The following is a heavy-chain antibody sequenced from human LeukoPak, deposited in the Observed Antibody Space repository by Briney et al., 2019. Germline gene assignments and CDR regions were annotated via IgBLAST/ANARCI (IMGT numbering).Heavy chain of an antibody. D-gene: IGHD1-26*01. V-gene: IGHV3-30*02. CDR2: IRYDGSNK. CDR1: GFTFSSYG. J-gene: IGHJ4*02. CDR3: AKDSPLYSGSYYSLGPVYYSDY. Sequence: GGSLRLSCGASGFTFSSYGMHWVRQAPGKGLEWVAFIRYDGSNKYYADSVKGRFTISRDNSKNTLYLQINSLRAEDTAVYYCAKDSPLYSGSYYSLGPVYYSDYWGQGTLVTVSS.